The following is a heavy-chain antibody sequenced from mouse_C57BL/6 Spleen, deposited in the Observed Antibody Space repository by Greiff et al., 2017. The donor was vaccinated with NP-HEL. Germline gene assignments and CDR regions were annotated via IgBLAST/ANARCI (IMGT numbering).Heavy chain of an antibody. CDR2: IDPSDSYT. J-gene: IGHJ4*01. CDR3: ATKGNWDVAMDY. CDR1: GYTFTSYW. Sequence: QVQLQQPGAELVKPGASVKLSCKASGYTFTSYWMQWVKQRPGQGLEWIGEIDPSDSYTNYNQKFKGKATLTVDTSSSTAYMQLSSLTSEDSAVYYCATKGNWDVAMDYWGQGTSVTVSS. D-gene: IGHD4-1*01. V-gene: IGHV1-50*01.